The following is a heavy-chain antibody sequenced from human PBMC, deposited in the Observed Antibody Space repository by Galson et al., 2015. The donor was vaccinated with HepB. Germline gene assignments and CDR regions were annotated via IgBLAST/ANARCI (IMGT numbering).Heavy chain of an antibody. CDR2: INPNSGGT. V-gene: IGHV1-2*06. D-gene: IGHD3-3*01. CDR1: GYTFTGYH. J-gene: IGHJ4*02. CDR3: ARDGDFWSGSYYFDY. Sequence: SVKVSCKASGYTFTGYHMHWVRQAPGQGLEWMGRINPNSGGTNYAQKFQGRVTMTRDTSISTAYMELSRLRSDDTAVYYCARDGDFWSGSYYFDYWGQGTLVTVSS.